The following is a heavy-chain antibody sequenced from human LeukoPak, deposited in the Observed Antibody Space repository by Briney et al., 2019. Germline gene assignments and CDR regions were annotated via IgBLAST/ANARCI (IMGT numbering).Heavy chain of an antibody. J-gene: IGHJ4*02. D-gene: IGHD6-13*01. Sequence: SETLSLTCAVYGGSFSGDYWSWIRQPPGKGLEWIGEINHSGSTNYNPSLKSRVTISVDTSKNQFSLKLSSVTAADTAVYYCASDRGSGSWYGRDYWGQGTLVTVSS. V-gene: IGHV4-34*01. CDR1: GGSFSGDY. CDR2: INHSGST. CDR3: ASDRGSGSWYGRDY.